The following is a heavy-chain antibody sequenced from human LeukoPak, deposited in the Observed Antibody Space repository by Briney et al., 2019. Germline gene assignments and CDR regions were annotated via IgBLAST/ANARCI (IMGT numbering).Heavy chain of an antibody. CDR2: INHSGST. Sequence: PLETLSLSCAVYGGSFSVYYWSWIRQPPGKGLEWIGEINHSGSTNYNPSLKSRVTISVATSKDQFSLKLSSVTAADTAVYYCARGRPPWRGKYGWFDRWGQGTLVTVSS. CDR3: ARGRPPWRGKYGWFDR. J-gene: IGHJ5*02. CDR1: GGSFSVYY. V-gene: IGHV4-34*01. D-gene: IGHD3-3*01.